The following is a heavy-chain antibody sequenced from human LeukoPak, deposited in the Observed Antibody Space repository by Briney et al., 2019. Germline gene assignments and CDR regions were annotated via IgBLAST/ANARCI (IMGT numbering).Heavy chain of an antibody. CDR1: GGSFSSYY. V-gene: IGHV4-59*01. CDR2: IYYSGST. J-gene: IGHJ4*02. Sequence: PSETLSLTCAVYGGSFSSYYWSWIRQPPGKGLEWIGYIYYSGSTNYNPSLKSRVTISVDTSKNQFSLKLSSVTAADTAVYYCARAPPVYYDSSGYLFDYWGQGTLVTVSS. CDR3: ARAPPVYYDSSGYLFDY. D-gene: IGHD3-22*01.